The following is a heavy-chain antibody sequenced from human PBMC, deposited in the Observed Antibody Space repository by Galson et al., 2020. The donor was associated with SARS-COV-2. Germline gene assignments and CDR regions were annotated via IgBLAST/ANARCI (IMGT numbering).Heavy chain of an antibody. Sequence: SETLSLTCTVSGGSISSYYWSWIRQPAGRGLEWIGRIYSSGSTNYNPSLKTRITMSVDTSKNQFSLQLTSVTAADTAVYYCARRTASGREFEYWGQGTLVTVSS. V-gene: IGHV4-4*07. CDR1: GGSISSYY. CDR3: ARRTASGREFEY. J-gene: IGHJ4*02. CDR2: IYSSGST. D-gene: IGHD6-13*01.